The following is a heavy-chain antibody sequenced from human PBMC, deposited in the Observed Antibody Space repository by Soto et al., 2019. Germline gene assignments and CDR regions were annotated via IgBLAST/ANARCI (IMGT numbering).Heavy chain of an antibody. CDR2: ITHDGGST. D-gene: IGHD3-10*01. CDR1: GFTYSTYG. Sequence: QVQLVESGGGVVQPGRSLRLSCAASGFTYSTYGMHWVRQAPGKGLEWVAVITHDGGSTYYAGSVKGRFSISRDNYQNTLYLQMNGLRPEDTAVYYCVQEDDGPGGMDVWGQGTTVIVSS. V-gene: IGHV3-30*18. CDR3: VQEDDGPGGMDV. J-gene: IGHJ6*02.